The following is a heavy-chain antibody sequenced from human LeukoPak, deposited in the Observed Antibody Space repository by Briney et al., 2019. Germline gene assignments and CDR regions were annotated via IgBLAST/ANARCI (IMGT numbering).Heavy chain of an antibody. CDR3: AKRDIDSSGYP. CDR2: ISGSGGST. D-gene: IGHD3-22*01. J-gene: IGHJ4*02. V-gene: IGHV3-23*01. CDR1: GFAFSSYA. Sequence: GGSLRLSCAASGFAFSSYAMSWVRQAPGKGLEWVSAISGSGGSTYYADSVKGRSTISRDNSKNTLYLQMNSLRAEDTAVYYCAKRDIDSSGYPWGQGTLVTVSS.